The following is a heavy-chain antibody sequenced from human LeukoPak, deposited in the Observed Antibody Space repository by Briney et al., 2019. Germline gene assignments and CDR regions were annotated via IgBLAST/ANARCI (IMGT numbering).Heavy chain of an antibody. D-gene: IGHD2-2*02. CDR2: ISAYNGNT. CDR3: ASPWCSSTSCYRGLFGY. J-gene: IGHJ4*02. CDR1: GYTFTSYG. V-gene: IGHV1-18*01. Sequence: ASVKVSCKASGYTFTSYGISWVRQAPGQGLEWMGWISAYNGNTNYAQKLQGRVTMTTDTSTSTACMELRSLRSDDTAVYYCASPWCSSTSCYRGLFGYWGQGTLVTVSS.